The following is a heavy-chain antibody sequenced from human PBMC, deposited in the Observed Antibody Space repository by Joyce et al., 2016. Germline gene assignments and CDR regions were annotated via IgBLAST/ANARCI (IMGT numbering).Heavy chain of an antibody. CDR1: GFTFSSYG. CDR2: IYYDVSNK. D-gene: IGHD1-14*01. Sequence: QVQLVESGGGVVQPGKSLRLSCAASGFTFSSYGMHWVRQAPGKGLEWVASIYYDVSNKFYADAVKGRFTISRDNSKNTLYLQMNSLRAEDTAIYYCAREGKDQSDHGGHDLWGQGTLVTVSS. J-gene: IGHJ5*02. CDR3: AREGKDQSDHGGHDL. V-gene: IGHV3-33*01.